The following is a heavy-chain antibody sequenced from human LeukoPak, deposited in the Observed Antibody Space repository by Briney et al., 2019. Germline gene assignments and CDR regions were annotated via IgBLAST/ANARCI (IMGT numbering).Heavy chain of an antibody. CDR3: AKDRNYYGSDYYGMDV. J-gene: IGHJ6*02. Sequence: GGSLRLSCAACGFTFSIYAMSWVRQAPGKGLEWVSAISGSGGSTYYADSVKGRFTISRDNSKNTLYLQMNSLRAEDTAVYYCAKDRNYYGSDYYGMDVWGQGTTVTVSS. CDR2: ISGSGGST. V-gene: IGHV3-23*01. D-gene: IGHD3-10*01. CDR1: GFTFSIYA.